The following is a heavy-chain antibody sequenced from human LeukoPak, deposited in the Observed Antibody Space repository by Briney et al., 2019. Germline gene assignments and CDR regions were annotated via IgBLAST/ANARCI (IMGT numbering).Heavy chain of an antibody. CDR3: ARSHDHYFDY. CDR2: IYPGDSDT. D-gene: IGHD3-3*01. J-gene: IGHJ4*02. V-gene: IGHV5-51*01. Sequence: GESLKISCKGSGYSFSIYWIGWVRQMPGKGLEWMGIIYPGDSDTRYSPSFQGQVTISADKSINTAYLQWSSLKASDTAMYYCARSHDHYFDYWGQGTLVTVSS. CDR1: GYSFSIYW.